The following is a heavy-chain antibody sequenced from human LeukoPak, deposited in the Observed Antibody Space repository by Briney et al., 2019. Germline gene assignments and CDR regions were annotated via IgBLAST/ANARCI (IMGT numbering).Heavy chain of an antibody. J-gene: IGHJ4*02. CDR1: GGSISSYY. D-gene: IGHD3-16*01. V-gene: IGHV4-59*01. CDR3: ARGWGYYDY. CDR2: IYYSGST. Sequence: SETLSLTCTVSGGSISSYYWSWIRQPPGKGLEWIGYIYYSGSTNYNPSLKSRVTISVDTSKNQFSLKLSSVTAADTAVYYCARGWGYYDYWGQGTLVTVSS.